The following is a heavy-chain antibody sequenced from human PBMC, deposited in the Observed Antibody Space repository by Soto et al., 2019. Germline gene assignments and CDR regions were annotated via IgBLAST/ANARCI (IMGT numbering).Heavy chain of an antibody. V-gene: IGHV3-30-3*01. CDR1: GFTFSSYA. D-gene: IGHD3-3*01. CDR2: ISYDGSNK. J-gene: IGHJ6*02. CDR3: ARDLSVTIFGVVRGRIGGMDV. Sequence: PGGSLRLSCAASGFTFSSYAMHWVRQAPGKGLEWVAVISYDGSNKYYADSGKGRFTISRDNSKNTLYLQMNSLRAEDTAVYYCARDLSVTIFGVVRGRIGGMDVWGQGTTVTVSS.